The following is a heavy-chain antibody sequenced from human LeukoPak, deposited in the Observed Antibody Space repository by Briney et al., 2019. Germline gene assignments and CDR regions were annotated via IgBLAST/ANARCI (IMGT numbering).Heavy chain of an antibody. CDR2: IYPGDSDT. D-gene: IGHD1-26*01. CDR3: ARSYSGKRDYFDY. Sequence: KISCKGSGHSFTSYWIGWVRQMPGKGLEWMGIIYPGDSDTRYSPSFQGQVTISADKSISTAYLQWSSLKASDTAMYYCARSYSGKRDYFDYWGQGTLVTVSS. J-gene: IGHJ4*02. CDR1: GHSFTSYW. V-gene: IGHV5-51*01.